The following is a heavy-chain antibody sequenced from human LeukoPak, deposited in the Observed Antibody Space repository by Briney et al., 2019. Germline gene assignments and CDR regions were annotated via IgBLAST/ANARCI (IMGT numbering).Heavy chain of an antibody. Sequence: PGGSLRLSCAASGFTFSSYAMHWVRQAPGKGLEWVAVISYDGSNKYYADSVKGRFTISRDNSKNTLYLQMNSLRAEDTAVYYCARDWVGDGYNYYHYFDCWGQGALVTVSS. CDR1: GFTFSSYA. D-gene: IGHD5-24*01. CDR2: ISYDGSNK. J-gene: IGHJ4*02. V-gene: IGHV3-30*04. CDR3: ARDWVGDGYNYYHYFDC.